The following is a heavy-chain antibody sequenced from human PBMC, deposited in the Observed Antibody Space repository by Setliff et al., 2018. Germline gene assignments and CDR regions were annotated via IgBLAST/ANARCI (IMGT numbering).Heavy chain of an antibody. CDR2: INHRGST. J-gene: IGHJ4*02. V-gene: IGHV4-34*01. CDR3: ARGRNIAARLLDS. CDR1: GGTFSDYY. D-gene: IGHD6-6*01. Sequence: SETLSLTCAAYGGTFSDYYWTWIRQPPGKGLEWIGEINHRGSTTYNPSLKSRVTISVDTSKDQFSLKVISMTAADTAVYYCARGRNIAARLLDSWGQGTLVTVSS.